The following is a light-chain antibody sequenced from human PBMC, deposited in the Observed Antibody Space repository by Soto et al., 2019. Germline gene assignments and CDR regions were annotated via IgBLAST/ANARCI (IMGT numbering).Light chain of an antibody. CDR2: GAS. CDR1: QSVSSN. Sequence: IVMTQSPGTLSVSPGERATLSCRASQSVSSNLAWYQQKPGQPPRLLIFGASIRATGVPARFSAGGSGTEFTLTISSLQSEDFAIYYCQQYNDGPTYTFGQGTNLEIK. V-gene: IGKV3-15*01. CDR3: QQYNDGPTYT. J-gene: IGKJ2*01.